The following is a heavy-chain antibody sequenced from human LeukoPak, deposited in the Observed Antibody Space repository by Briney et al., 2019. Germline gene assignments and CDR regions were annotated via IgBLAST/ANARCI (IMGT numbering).Heavy chain of an antibody. V-gene: IGHV3-30*02. CDR1: GFTFSSYE. Sequence: GGSLRLSCAASGFTFSSYEMNWVRQAPGKGLEWAAFIRYDGSNKYYADSVKGRFTISRDNSKNTLYLQMNSLRAEDTALYYCATNYDVTSYWGQGTLVTVSS. CDR2: IRYDGSNK. CDR3: ATNYDVTSY. D-gene: IGHD3-22*01. J-gene: IGHJ4*02.